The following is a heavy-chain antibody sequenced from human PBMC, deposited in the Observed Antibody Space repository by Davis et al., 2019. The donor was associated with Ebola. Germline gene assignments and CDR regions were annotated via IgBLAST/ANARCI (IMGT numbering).Heavy chain of an antibody. CDR2: IYYSGST. CDR3: ARGGYSSSYDY. V-gene: IGHV4-61*01. CDR1: GGSISSSSYY. D-gene: IGHD6-13*01. J-gene: IGHJ4*02. Sequence: SETLSLTCTVSGGSISSSSYYWSWIRQPPGKGLEWIGYIYYSGSTNYNPSLKSRVTISVDTSKNQFSLKLSSVTAADTAVYYCARGGYSSSYDYWGQGTLVTVSS.